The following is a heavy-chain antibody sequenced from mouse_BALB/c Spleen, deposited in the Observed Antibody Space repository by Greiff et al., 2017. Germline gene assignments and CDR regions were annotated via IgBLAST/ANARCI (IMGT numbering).Heavy chain of an antibody. CDR1: GFTFSDYY. J-gene: IGHJ3*01. CDR2: ISDGGSYT. Sequence: EVKLMESGGGLVKPGGSLKLSCAASGFTFSDYYMYWVRQTPEKRLEWVATISDGGSYTYYPDSVKGRFTISRDNAKNNLYLQMSSLKSEDTAMYYCARDDGNYGSYWGQGTLVTVSA. CDR3: ARDDGNYGSY. V-gene: IGHV5-4*02. D-gene: IGHD2-1*01.